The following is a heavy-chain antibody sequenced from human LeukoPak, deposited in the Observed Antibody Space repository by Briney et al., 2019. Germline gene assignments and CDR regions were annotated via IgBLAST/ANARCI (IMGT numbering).Heavy chain of an antibody. CDR3: AKVAVGYYYDSRGYYPLDY. CDR2: ISGSGGST. CDR1: GFTFSSYA. V-gene: IGHV3-23*01. D-gene: IGHD3-22*01. J-gene: IGHJ4*02. Sequence: GGSLRLSCAASGFTFSSYAMSWVRQAPGKGLEWVSAISGSGGSTYYADSVKGRFTISRDNSKNTLYLQMNSLRAEDTAVYYYAKVAVGYYYDSRGYYPLDYWGQGTLGTVS.